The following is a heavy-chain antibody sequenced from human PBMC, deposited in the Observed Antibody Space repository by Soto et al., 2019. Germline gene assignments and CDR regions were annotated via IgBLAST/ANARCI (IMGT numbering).Heavy chain of an antibody. CDR1: GFTFSDYY. D-gene: IGHD6-13*01. Sequence: QVQLVESGGGLVKPGGSLRLSCAASGFTFSDYYMSWIRQAPGKGLEWVSYISSSSSYTNYADSVKGRFTISRDNAKHSLYLQMNSLRSEDTAVYYCERLPSSSWSQADYWGQGTLVTVSS. V-gene: IGHV3-11*05. J-gene: IGHJ4*02. CDR2: ISSSSSYT. CDR3: ERLPSSSWSQADY.